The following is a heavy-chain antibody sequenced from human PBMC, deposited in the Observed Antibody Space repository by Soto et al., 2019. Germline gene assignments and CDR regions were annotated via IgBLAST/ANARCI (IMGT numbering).Heavy chain of an antibody. J-gene: IGHJ6*02. Sequence: QITLKESGPTLAKPTQTLTLTCTFSGFSLSTTGVGVGWIRQPPGKALEWLALIYWDDDKRYNPSLNSRLTITKDTSKHQVVLAMTNMDPVDTATYYCVQSRCGGDCLQSYSSHSYYGLDVWGQGTTVTVSS. CDR2: IYWDDDK. V-gene: IGHV2-5*02. CDR3: VQSRCGGDCLQSYSSHSYYGLDV. D-gene: IGHD2-21*02. CDR1: GFSLSTTGVG.